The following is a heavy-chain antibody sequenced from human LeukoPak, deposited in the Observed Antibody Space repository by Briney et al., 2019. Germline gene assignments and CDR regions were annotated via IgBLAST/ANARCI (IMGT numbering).Heavy chain of an antibody. CDR3: AREFVKWFDP. CDR2: IYHSGST. Sequence: SETLSLTCTVSGYSISSGYYWGWIRQPPGKGLEWIGCIYHSGSTDYNPSLKSRVTISVDTSKNQFSLKLSSVTAADTAVYYCAREFVKWFDPWGQGTLVTVSS. V-gene: IGHV4-38-2*02. D-gene: IGHD2-21*01. CDR1: GYSISSGYY. J-gene: IGHJ5*02.